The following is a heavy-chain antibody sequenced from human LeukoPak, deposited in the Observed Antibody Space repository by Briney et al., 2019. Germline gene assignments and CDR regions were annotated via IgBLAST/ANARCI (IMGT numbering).Heavy chain of an antibody. CDR2: INHSGST. Sequence: SETLSLTCAVYGGSFSGYYWSWIRQPLGKGLEWIGEINHSGSTNYNPSLKSRVTISVDTSKNQFSLKLSSVTAADTAVYYCARGRVNYYYYYMDVWGKGTTVTVSS. J-gene: IGHJ6*03. V-gene: IGHV4-34*01. CDR3: ARGRVNYYYYYMDV. D-gene: IGHD2-21*01. CDR1: GGSFSGYY.